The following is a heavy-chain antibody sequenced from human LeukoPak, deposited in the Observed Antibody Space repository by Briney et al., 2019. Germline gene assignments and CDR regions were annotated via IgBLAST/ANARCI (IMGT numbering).Heavy chain of an antibody. J-gene: IGHJ4*02. D-gene: IGHD4-17*01. CDR1: GFTFSSYA. CDR3: ERDHAYGGYRSYYFDY. Sequence: TGGSLRLSCAASGFTFSSYARSWGRQAPGEGLGWVSAISGSGGSTYYADSVKGRFTISRDNSKNTLYLQMNSLRAEDTAVYYCERDHAYGGYRSYYFDYWGQGTLVTVSS. CDR2: ISGSGGST. V-gene: IGHV3-23*01.